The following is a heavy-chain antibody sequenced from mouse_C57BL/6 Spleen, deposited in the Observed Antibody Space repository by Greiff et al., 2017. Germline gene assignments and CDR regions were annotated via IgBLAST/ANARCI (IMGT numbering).Heavy chain of an antibody. V-gene: IGHV1-61*01. CDR1: GYTFTSYW. J-gene: IGHJ3*01. Sequence: QVQLQQPGAELVRPGSSVKLSCKASGYTFTSYWMDWVKQRPGQGLEWIGNIYPSDSETHYNQKFKDKATLTVDKSSSTGYMQLRSLKSGDYEGYYCARSKGNGGFAYWGQGTLVTVSA. CDR2: IYPSDSET. D-gene: IGHD2-14*01. CDR3: ARSKGNGGFAY.